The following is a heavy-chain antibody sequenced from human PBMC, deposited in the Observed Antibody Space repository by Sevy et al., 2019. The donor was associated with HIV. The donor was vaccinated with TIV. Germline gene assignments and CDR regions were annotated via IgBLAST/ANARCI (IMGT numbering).Heavy chain of an antibody. V-gene: IGHV3-11*06. CDR3: ARVRYNFGQKYFDY. CDR1: KFTFSAYY. Sequence: GGSLRLSCTASKFTFSAYYMSWIRQAPGKGLEWVSYISSSSTYTNYVDSVKGRFTISRDNAKKSQYLQLNSLRAEDTAVYYCARVRYNFGQKYFDYWGQGTLVTVSS. CDR2: ISSSSTYT. J-gene: IGHJ4*02. D-gene: IGHD5-18*01.